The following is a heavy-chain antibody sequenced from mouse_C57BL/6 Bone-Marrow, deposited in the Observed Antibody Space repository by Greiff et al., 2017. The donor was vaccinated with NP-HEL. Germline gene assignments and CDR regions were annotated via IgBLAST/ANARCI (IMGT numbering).Heavy chain of an antibody. Sequence: EVKLMESGGDLVKPGGSLKLSCAASGFTFSSYGMSWVRQTPDKRLEWVATISSGGSYTYYPDSVKGRFTISRDNAKNTLYLQMSSLKSEDTAMYYCARHRWLLPWYFDVWGTGTTVTVSS. V-gene: IGHV5-6*01. J-gene: IGHJ1*03. CDR1: GFTFSSYG. CDR3: ARHRWLLPWYFDV. CDR2: ISSGGSYT. D-gene: IGHD2-3*01.